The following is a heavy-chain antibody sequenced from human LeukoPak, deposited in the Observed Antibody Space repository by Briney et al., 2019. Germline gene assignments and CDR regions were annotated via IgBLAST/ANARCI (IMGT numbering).Heavy chain of an antibody. CDR1: X. J-gene: IGHJ4*02. Sequence: XXXWVRXXXXXXXXXFSRITTDGSGTNYADSGKGRFTISRDNAKNTLYLQMNSLRAEDTAVYYCARGRRDGYTQDSWGQGTLVTVSS. D-gene: IGHD5-24*01. CDR3: ARGRRDGYTQDS. V-gene: IGHV3-74*01. CDR2: ITTDGSGT.